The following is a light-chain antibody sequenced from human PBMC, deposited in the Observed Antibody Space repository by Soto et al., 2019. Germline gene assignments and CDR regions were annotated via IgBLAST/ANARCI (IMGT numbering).Light chain of an antibody. CDR1: SSDVGGYNY. J-gene: IGLJ1*01. CDR2: DVS. CDR3: SSYVGSNNFV. V-gene: IGLV2-8*01. Sequence: QSALTQPPSASGSPGQSVTISCTGTSSDVGGYNYVSWYQQHPGKAPKLMIYDVSKRPSGVPDRFSGSKSGNTASLTVSGRQAEDEADYYCSSYVGSNNFVFGTGTKVTVL.